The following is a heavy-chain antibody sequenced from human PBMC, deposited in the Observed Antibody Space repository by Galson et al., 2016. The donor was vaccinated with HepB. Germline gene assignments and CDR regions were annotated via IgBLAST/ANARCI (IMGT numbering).Heavy chain of an antibody. J-gene: IGHJ2*01. Sequence: SLRLSCAASGFTFSSNGMSWVRQAPGKGLEWISCISGSGTLTYYADSVKGRFTISRDNSKNTLNLQMNSLRAEDTAVYYCAKIEVTGTWYLDLWGRGALVSVAS. CDR3: AKIEVTGTWYLDL. V-gene: IGHV3-23*01. CDR1: GFTFSSNG. D-gene: IGHD6-19*01. CDR2: ISGSGTLT.